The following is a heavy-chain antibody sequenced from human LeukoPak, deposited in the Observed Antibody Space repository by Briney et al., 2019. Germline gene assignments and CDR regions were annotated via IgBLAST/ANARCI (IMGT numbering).Heavy chain of an antibody. D-gene: IGHD3-9*01. CDR3: AKHASISDIGTGYLDY. J-gene: IGHJ4*02. Sequence: GGSLRLSCAASGFTFSSYGMHWVRQAPGKGLEWVAVISYDGSNKYYADSVKGRFTISRDNSKNTLYLQMNSLRAEDTAVYYCAKHASISDIGTGYLDYWGQGTLVTVSS. CDR1: GFTFSSYG. V-gene: IGHV3-30*18. CDR2: ISYDGSNK.